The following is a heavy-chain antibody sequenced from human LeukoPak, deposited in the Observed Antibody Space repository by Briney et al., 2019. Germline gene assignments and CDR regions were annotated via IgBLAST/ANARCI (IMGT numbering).Heavy chain of an antibody. CDR2: IYTSGST. D-gene: IGHD3-22*01. CDR3: ARVQDYYDRRLGSRLDAFDI. J-gene: IGHJ3*02. Sequence: SETLSLTCTVSGGSISSHYWSWIRQTAGKGLEWIGRIYTSGSTNYNPSLKSRVTMSVDTSKNQFSLKLSSVTAADTAVYYCARVQDYYDRRLGSRLDAFDIWGQGTMVTVSS. V-gene: IGHV4-4*07. CDR1: GGSISSHY.